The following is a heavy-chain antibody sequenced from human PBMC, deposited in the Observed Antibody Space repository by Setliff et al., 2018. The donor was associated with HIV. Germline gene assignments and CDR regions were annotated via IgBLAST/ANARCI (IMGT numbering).Heavy chain of an antibody. CDR3: ARDAGPHYGSGPPLEY. J-gene: IGHJ4*02. D-gene: IGHD3-10*01. CDR1: GGSISRYY. V-gene: IGHV4-4*07. CDR2: IYPSGKI. Sequence: SETLSLTCTVSGGSISRYYWSWIRQPAGKGLEWIGRIYPSGKINYNPSLKSRLTMSIDTSKNQFSLKLSTVTATDTAVYYCARDAGPHYGSGPPLEYWGQGIQVTVSS.